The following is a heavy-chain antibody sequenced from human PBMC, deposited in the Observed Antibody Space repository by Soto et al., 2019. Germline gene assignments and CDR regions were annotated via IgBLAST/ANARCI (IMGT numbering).Heavy chain of an antibody. Sequence: GGSLRLSCEASGFTFSSYAMSWVRQAPRKGLEWVSAITYSGGRTYYADSVKGRFTISRDNSKNTLYLQMNSLRAEDTAVYYCAKGHDSSGYYYPIDYWGQGTLVTVSS. CDR1: GFTFSSYA. J-gene: IGHJ4*02. V-gene: IGHV3-23*01. CDR3: AKGHDSSGYYYPIDY. CDR2: ITYSGGRT. D-gene: IGHD3-22*01.